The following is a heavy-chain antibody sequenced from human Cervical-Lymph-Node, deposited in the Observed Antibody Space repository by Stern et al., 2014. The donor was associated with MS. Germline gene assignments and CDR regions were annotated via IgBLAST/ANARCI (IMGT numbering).Heavy chain of an antibody. V-gene: IGHV3-33*01. D-gene: IGHD1-26*01. J-gene: IGHJ6*02. CDR2: IWYDGSNK. Sequence: QVHLVESGGGVVHPGRSLRLSCAASGFPFSTYGMHWVRQAPGQGLEWVAVIWYDGSNKYYADAVKGRFTIARDNSKNTLYLQMNSLRAEDTAVYYCARDCKLRYYYYGMDVWGQGTTVTVSS. CDR3: ARDCKLRYYYYGMDV. CDR1: GFPFSTYG.